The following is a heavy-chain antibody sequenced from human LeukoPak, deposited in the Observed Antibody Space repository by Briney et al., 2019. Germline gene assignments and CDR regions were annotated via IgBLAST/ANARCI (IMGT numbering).Heavy chain of an antibody. Sequence: PSQTLSLTCTVSGGSINSGDDCWSWVRQPPGKGLEWIGYIYHSVSAYYNPSLKSRVTISVDTSKNQFSLKLASVTAADTAMYFCARGTLFEYESGGYHERYYFDYWGQGILVTVSS. CDR1: GGSINSGDDC. CDR3: ARGTLFEYESGGYHERYYFDY. J-gene: IGHJ4*02. D-gene: IGHD3-22*01. V-gene: IGHV4-30-4*01. CDR2: IYHSVSA.